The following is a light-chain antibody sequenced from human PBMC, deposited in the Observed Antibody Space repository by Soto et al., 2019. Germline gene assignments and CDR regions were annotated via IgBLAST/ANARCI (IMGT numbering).Light chain of an antibody. CDR3: QQSHGIPYT. Sequence: DIQMTQSPSSLSASVGERVTITCRASQTISTYLNWYQQKPGKAPKLLIDAASTLQSGVLSRFSGSGSGTDFTLTINSLQPEDFATYYCQQSHGIPYTFGQGTKLAIK. CDR2: AAS. J-gene: IGKJ2*01. V-gene: IGKV1-39*01. CDR1: QTISTY.